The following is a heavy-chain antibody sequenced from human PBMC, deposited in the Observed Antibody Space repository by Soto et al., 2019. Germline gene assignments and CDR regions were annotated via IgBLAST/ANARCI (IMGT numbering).Heavy chain of an antibody. J-gene: IGHJ5*02. Sequence: GESLKISCKGSGYSFTSYWIAWVRQMPGKGLEWMGRIDPSDSYTNYSPSFQGHVTISADKSISTAYLQWSSLKASDTAMYYCARLAEGYSSSWYRWFDPWGQGTLVTVSS. CDR2: IDPSDSYT. CDR3: ARLAEGYSSSWYRWFDP. V-gene: IGHV5-10-1*01. D-gene: IGHD6-13*01. CDR1: GYSFTSYW.